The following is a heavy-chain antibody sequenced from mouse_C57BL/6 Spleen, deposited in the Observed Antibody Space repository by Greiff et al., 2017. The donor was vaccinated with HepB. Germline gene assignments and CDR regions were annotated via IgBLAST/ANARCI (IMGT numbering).Heavy chain of an antibody. D-gene: IGHD1-1*01. J-gene: IGHJ2*01. V-gene: IGHV1-82*01. CDR2: IYPGDGDT. Sequence: VQLQQSGPELVKPGASVKISCKASGYAFSSSWMNWVKQRPGKGLEWIGRIYPGDGDTNYNVKFKGKATLTADKSSSTAYMQLSSLTSEDSAVYFCARYGSDYWGQGTTLTVSS. CDR1: GYAFSSSW. CDR3: ARYGSDY.